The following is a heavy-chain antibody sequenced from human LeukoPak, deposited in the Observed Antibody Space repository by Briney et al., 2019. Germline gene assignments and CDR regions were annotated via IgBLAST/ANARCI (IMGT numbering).Heavy chain of an antibody. V-gene: IGHV3-13*01. Sequence: EGSLRLSCAASGFTFSSYDMHWVRQATGKGLEWVSAIGTAGDTYYPGSVKGRFTISRENAKNSLYLQMNSLRAGDTAVYYCARENKDHDAFDIWGQGTMVTVSS. J-gene: IGHJ3*02. CDR1: GFTFSSYD. CDR2: IGTAGDT. D-gene: IGHD2/OR15-2a*01. CDR3: ARENKDHDAFDI.